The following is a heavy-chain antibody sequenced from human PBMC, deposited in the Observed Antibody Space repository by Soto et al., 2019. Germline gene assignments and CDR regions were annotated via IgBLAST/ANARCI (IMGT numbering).Heavy chain of an antibody. V-gene: IGHV4-34*01. CDR2: INHSGST. CDR3: ARDSSSSGPGFDY. Sequence: LSLTCAVYGWSFSGYYWSWIRQPPGKGLGWIGEINHSGSTNYNPSLKSRVTISVDTSKNQFSLKLSSVTAADTAVYYCARDSSSSGPGFDYWGQGTLVTVSS. D-gene: IGHD6-6*01. CDR1: GWSFSGYY. J-gene: IGHJ4*02.